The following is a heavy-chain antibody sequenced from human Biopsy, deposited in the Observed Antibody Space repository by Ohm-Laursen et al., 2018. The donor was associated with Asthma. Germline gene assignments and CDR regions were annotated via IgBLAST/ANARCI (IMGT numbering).Heavy chain of an antibody. Sequence: SETLSLTCSLSSGSGGYMRSGNYYWGWIRQPPGKGLEWIASIYYSGTTYYNPSLESRVTVSADTSKNQFSLKLTFVTAADTAVYYCVRGSSSWHHGPFHYYYGLDVWGQGTTATVSS. CDR3: VRGSSSWHHGPFHYYYGLDV. D-gene: IGHD6-13*01. CDR1: SGSGGYMRSGNYY. V-gene: IGHV4-39*01. J-gene: IGHJ6*02. CDR2: IYYSGTT.